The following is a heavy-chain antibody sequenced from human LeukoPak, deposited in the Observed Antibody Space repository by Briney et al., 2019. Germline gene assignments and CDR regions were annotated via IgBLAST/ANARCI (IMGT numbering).Heavy chain of an antibody. CDR2: IYYSGST. Sequence: DPSETLSLTCTVSGGSISSSSYYWGWIRQPPGKGLEWIGSIYYSGSTYYNPSLKSRVTISVDTSKNQFSLKLSSVTAADTAVYYCATWRTAKTGFDYWGQGTLVTVSS. CDR1: GGSISSSSYY. V-gene: IGHV4-39*01. J-gene: IGHJ4*02. CDR3: ATWRTAKTGFDY. D-gene: IGHD1-1*01.